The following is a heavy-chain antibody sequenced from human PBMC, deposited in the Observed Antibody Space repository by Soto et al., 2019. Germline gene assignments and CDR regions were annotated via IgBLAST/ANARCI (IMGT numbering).Heavy chain of an antibody. V-gene: IGHV3-30*18. CDR3: AKDGLSDTAMDAYYFDY. Sequence: QVQLVESGGGVVQPGRSLRLSCAASGFTFSSYGMHWVRQAPGKGLEWVAVISYDGSNKYYADSVKGRFTISRDNSKNTXYLQMNSLRAEDTDVYYCAKDGLSDTAMDAYYFDYWGQGTLVTVSS. CDR2: ISYDGSNK. D-gene: IGHD5-18*01. CDR1: GFTFSSYG. J-gene: IGHJ4*02.